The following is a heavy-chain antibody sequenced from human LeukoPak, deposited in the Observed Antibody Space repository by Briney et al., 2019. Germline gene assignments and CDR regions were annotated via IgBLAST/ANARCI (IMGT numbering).Heavy chain of an antibody. V-gene: IGHV4-38-2*02. J-gene: IGHJ5*02. Sequence: SETLSLTCTISGYSISSGYYWGWIRQSPGKGLEWIGSIYNSGSTYYNPSLKSRVTISIDTSKNQFSLKLSSVTAADTAVYYCAREYRSSWYLNWFDPWGQGTLVTVSS. CDR3: AREYRSSWYLNWFDP. D-gene: IGHD6-13*01. CDR2: IYNSGST. CDR1: GYSISSGYY.